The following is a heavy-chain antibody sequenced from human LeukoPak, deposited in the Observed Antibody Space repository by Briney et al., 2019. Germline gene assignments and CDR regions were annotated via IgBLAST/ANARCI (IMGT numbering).Heavy chain of an antibody. V-gene: IGHV4-61*02. CDR2: IYTSGST. Sequence: SESLSLTCTVSGGSISSSSYYWSWIRQPAGKGLEWIGRIYTSGSTNYNPSLKSRVTISVDTSKNQFSLKLSSVTAADTAVYYCARAITMVRGSSRWFDPWGQGTLVTVSS. J-gene: IGHJ5*02. CDR1: GGSISSSSYY. D-gene: IGHD3-10*01. CDR3: ARAITMVRGSSRWFDP.